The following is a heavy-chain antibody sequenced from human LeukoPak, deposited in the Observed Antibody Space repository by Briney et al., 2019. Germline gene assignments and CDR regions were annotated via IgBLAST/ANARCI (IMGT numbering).Heavy chain of an antibody. CDR2: ISYSGST. Sequence: GSLRLSCAASGFTFSNYWMGWVRQAPGKGLEWIGSISYSGSTYYNPSLRSRVIISVDTSKNQFSLKLSSVTAADTAVYYCASLRANDPSFDYWGQGTLVTVSS. CDR1: GFTFSNYW. J-gene: IGHJ4*02. V-gene: IGHV4-38-2*01. CDR3: ASLRANDPSFDY. D-gene: IGHD1-1*01.